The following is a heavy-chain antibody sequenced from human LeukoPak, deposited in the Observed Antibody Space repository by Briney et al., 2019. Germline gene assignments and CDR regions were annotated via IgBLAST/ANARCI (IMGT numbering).Heavy chain of an antibody. V-gene: IGHV3-15*01. D-gene: IGHD6-13*01. Sequence: PGGSLRLSCAASGFTFSNAWMSWVRQAPGKGLEWVGRIKSKTDGGTTDYAAPVKGRFTISRDDSRITLYLQLNSLKTEDTAVYYCTTDIAAAGDYWGHGTLVTVSS. CDR1: GFTFSNAW. CDR2: IKSKTDGGTT. J-gene: IGHJ4*01. CDR3: TTDIAAAGDY.